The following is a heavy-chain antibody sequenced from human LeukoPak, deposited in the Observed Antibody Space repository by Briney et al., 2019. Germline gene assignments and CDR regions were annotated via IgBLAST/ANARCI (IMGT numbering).Heavy chain of an antibody. D-gene: IGHD2-15*01. CDR1: GFPFSSYA. Sequence: GGSLRLSCSASGFPFSSYAMHWVRQAPGKGLEYVSAISDSGGSTYYADSVKGRFTIPRDNSRNTLYLQMSSLRAEDTAVYFCVRGYSFGPYGMDVWGQGTTVTVSS. J-gene: IGHJ6*02. CDR3: VRGYSFGPYGMDV. V-gene: IGHV3-64D*09. CDR2: ISDSGGST.